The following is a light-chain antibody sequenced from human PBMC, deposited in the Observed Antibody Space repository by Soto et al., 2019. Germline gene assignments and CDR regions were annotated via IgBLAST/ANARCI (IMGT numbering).Light chain of an antibody. J-gene: IGKJ5*01. CDR1: RSVLYSSNNKNY. CDR3: QQYKNWPPIT. Sequence: DIVMTQAPDSLAVSLGERATINCQSSRSVLYSSNNKNYLAWYQQKPGQAPRLIIYGASTRATGIPARFSGSGSATAFTLTISSLQSEDFAVYYGQQYKNWPPITFGQGTRVEI. CDR2: GAS. V-gene: IGKV4-1*01.